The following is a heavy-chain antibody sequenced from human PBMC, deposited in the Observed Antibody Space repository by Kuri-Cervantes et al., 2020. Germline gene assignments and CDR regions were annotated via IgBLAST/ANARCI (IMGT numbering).Heavy chain of an antibody. V-gene: IGHV3-30-3*01. CDR3: VSGQSPDY. CDR2: ISYDGSNK. J-gene: IGHJ4*02. D-gene: IGHD1-26*01. CDR1: GFTFSSYA. Sequence: GESLKISCAASGFTFSSYAMHWVRQAPGKGLEWVAVISYDGSNKYYADSVKGRFTISRDNSKNTLYLQMNSLRAEDTAVYYCVSGQSPDYWGRGTQVTVSS.